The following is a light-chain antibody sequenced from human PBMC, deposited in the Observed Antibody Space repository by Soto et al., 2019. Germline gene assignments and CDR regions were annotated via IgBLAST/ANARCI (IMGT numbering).Light chain of an antibody. J-gene: IGKJ4*01. CDR1: QSLRSY. CDR3: QQSYSTPPLT. V-gene: IGKV1-39*01. Sequence: IPQSHYSLSASVGARCSITCRASQSLRSYLKLYPQKPGKAIKLLIYAASSLQSGVPSRFSGSGSGTDFTLTISSLQPEDFATYYCQQSYSTPPLTFGGGTKVDIK. CDR2: AAS.